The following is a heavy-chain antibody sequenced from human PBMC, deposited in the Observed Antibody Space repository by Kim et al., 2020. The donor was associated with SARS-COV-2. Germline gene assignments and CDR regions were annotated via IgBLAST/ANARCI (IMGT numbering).Heavy chain of an antibody. V-gene: IGHV1-3*01. Sequence: KFQGRVTITRDTSASTAYMELSSLRSEDTAVYYCARRRATPVYYYYYMDVWGKGTTVTVSS. CDR3: ARRRATPVYYYYYMDV. D-gene: IGHD1-26*01. J-gene: IGHJ6*03.